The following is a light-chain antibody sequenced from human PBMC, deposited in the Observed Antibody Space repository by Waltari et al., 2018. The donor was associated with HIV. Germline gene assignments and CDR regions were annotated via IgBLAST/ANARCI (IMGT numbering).Light chain of an antibody. CDR3: CSYAGDGILYV. Sequence: QSALRQPASVSGAPGQSVTVSCSGTSLGVGLYPLIPWSQHHTGNVPKLLVHQIKKRPSGVSDRFSGARSGNTAFLTISGLQPDDEASYFCCSYAGDGILYVCGSGTTVTVL. CDR2: QIK. CDR1: SLGVGLYPL. J-gene: IGLJ6*01. V-gene: IGLV2-23*02.